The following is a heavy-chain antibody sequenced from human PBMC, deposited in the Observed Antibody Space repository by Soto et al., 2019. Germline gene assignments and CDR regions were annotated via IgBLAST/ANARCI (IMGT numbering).Heavy chain of an antibody. CDR3: ATDQPHPIAVAGQFDY. V-gene: IGHV1-18*01. Sequence: QVQLVQSGAEVKKPGASVKVSCKASGYTFTSYGISWVRQAPGQGLEWMGWISAYNGNTNYAQKLQGRVTMTTDTVTGSVDMELSSVISGDTAVYYYATDQPHPIAVAGQFDYWGQGTLVTVSS. D-gene: IGHD6-19*01. CDR1: GYTFTSYG. J-gene: IGHJ4*02. CDR2: ISAYNGNT.